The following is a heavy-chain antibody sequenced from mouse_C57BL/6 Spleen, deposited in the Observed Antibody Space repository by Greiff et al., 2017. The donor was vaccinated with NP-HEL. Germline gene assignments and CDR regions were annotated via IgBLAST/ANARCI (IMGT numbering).Heavy chain of an antibody. CDR1: GYTFTSYG. CDR2: IYPRSGNT. CDR3: ARNDGYYWFAY. D-gene: IGHD2-3*01. V-gene: IGHV1-81*01. J-gene: IGHJ3*01. Sequence: QVHVKQSGAELARPGASVKLSCKASGYTFTSYGISWVKQRTGQGLEWIGEIYPRSGNTYYNEKFKGKATLTADKSSSTAYMELRSLTSEDSAVYFCARNDGYYWFAYWGQGTLVTVSA.